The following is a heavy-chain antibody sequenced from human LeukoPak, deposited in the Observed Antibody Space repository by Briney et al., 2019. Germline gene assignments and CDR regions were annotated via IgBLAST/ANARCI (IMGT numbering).Heavy chain of an antibody. J-gene: IGHJ6*02. V-gene: IGHV3-21*01. CDR1: GFTFSSYS. CDR2: ITSSSSYI. D-gene: IGHD2-15*01. Sequence: GGSLRLSCAASGFTFSSYSMNWVRQAPGKGLEWVSSITSSSSYIYYADSVKGRFTISRDNSKNTLYLQMNSLRAEDTAVYYCAKDKVQVAAGFYYYGMDVWGQGTTVTVSS. CDR3: AKDKVQVAAGFYYYGMDV.